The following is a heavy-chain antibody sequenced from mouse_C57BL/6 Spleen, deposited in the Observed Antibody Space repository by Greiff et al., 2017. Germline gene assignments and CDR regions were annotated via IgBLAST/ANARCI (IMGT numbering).Heavy chain of an antibody. Sequence: EVQLVESGPGLVKPSQSLSFTCPATGFSITSGYYWNWIRQFPGNKLEWMGYISYDGSNNYNPSLKNRISITRDTSTNQFFLKLNSVTTENTATYYCAGYDYDGDYALDYWGQGTSVTVSS. V-gene: IGHV3-6*01. J-gene: IGHJ4*01. CDR1: GFSITSGYY. D-gene: IGHD2-4*01. CDR2: ISYDGSN. CDR3: AGYDYDGDYALDY.